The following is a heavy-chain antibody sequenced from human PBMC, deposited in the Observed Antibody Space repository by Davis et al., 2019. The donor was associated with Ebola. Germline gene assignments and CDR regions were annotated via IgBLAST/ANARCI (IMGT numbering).Heavy chain of an antibody. V-gene: IGHV4-59*01. D-gene: IGHD3-22*01. CDR1: GVSMTSYY. J-gene: IGHJ4*02. CDR3: ARVVQYYYDSSGYSTPYYFDY. CDR2: IYYSGST. Sequence: MPSETLSLTCTVSGVSMTSYYWSWIRQPPGKGLEWIGYIYYSGSTNYNPSLKSRVTISVDTSKNQFSLKLSSVTAADTAVYYCARVVQYYYDSSGYSTPYYFDYWGQGTLVTVSS.